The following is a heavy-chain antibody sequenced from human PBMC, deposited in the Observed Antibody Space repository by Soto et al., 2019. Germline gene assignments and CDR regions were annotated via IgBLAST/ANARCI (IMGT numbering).Heavy chain of an antibody. D-gene: IGHD4-17*01. CDR2: IYYSGST. Sequence: SETLSLTCTVSGGSISSYYWSWIRQPPGKGLEWIGYIYYSGSTNYNPSLKSRVTISVDTSKNQFSLKLSSVTAADTAVYYCAREVVRDYVFDYWGQGTLVTVSS. V-gene: IGHV4-59*01. CDR1: GGSISSYY. CDR3: AREVVRDYVFDY. J-gene: IGHJ4*02.